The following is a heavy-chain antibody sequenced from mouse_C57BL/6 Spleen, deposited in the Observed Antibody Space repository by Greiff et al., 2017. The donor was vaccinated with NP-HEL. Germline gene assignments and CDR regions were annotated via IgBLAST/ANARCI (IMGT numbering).Heavy chain of an antibody. Sequence: QVQLQQSGAELVRPGASVTLSCKASGYTFTDYEMHWVKQTPVHGLEWIGAIDPETGGTAYNQKFKGKAILTADKSSSTAYMELRSLTSEDSAVYYCTRRRGRSDYWGQGTTLTVSS. D-gene: IGHD1-1*01. V-gene: IGHV1-15*01. J-gene: IGHJ2*01. CDR1: GYTFTDYE. CDR3: TRRRGRSDY. CDR2: IDPETGGT.